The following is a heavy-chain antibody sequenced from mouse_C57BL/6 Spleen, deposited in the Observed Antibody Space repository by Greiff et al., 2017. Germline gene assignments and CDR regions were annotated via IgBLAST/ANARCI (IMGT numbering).Heavy chain of an antibody. CDR3: ASWNDSSGAHED. D-gene: IGHD3-2*02. V-gene: IGHV14-2*01. Sequence: EVQLQQSGAELVKPGASVKLSCTASGFNITDYYMHWVKQRPEQGLEWIGRIDPEDGETKYAPKFQGKATITADTSSNTAYLQLSSLTSEDTAVYYCASWNDSSGAHEDRGQGTTLTAAS. J-gene: IGHJ2*01. CDR2: IDPEDGET. CDR1: GFNITDYY.